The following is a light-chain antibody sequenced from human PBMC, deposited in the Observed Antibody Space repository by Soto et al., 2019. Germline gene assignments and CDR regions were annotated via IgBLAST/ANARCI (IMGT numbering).Light chain of an antibody. CDR2: GAS. CDR1: QSVSSSY. V-gene: IGKV3-20*01. J-gene: IGKJ1*01. Sequence: EIVLTQSPGTLSLSPGERATLSCRASQSVSSSYLAWYQQKPGQAPRRLIYGASSRATGIPDRFSGSGSGTDFTLTISRLEPEDFAVYYCQKYGSSSSTFGQGTKVEIK. CDR3: QKYGSSSST.